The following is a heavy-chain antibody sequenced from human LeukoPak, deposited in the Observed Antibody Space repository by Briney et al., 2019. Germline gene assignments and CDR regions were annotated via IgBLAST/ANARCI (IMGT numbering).Heavy chain of an antibody. Sequence: GGSLRLSCAASGFGFSNFWMHWVRQAPGKGLEWVSRIKTGGSITAYADSVKGRFTISRDNAKNTLYLHMNSLKGEDTATYFCTREADPAFSASSSPDFWGQGTPVTVS. CDR2: IKTGGSIT. J-gene: IGHJ4*02. CDR1: GFGFSNFW. CDR3: TREADPAFSASSSPDF. D-gene: IGHD6-6*01. V-gene: IGHV3-74*01.